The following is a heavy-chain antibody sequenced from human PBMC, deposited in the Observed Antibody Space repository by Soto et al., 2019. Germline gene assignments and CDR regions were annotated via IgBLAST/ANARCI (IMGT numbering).Heavy chain of an antibody. CDR2: INAGNGNT. D-gene: IGHD2-21*01. J-gene: IGHJ1*01. CDR3: ARSRAGGPYCGGDCYPTYFQH. Sequence: ASVKVSCKASGYTFTSYAMHWVRQAPGQRLEWMGWINAGNGNTKYSQKFQGRVTITRDTSASTAYMELSSLRSEDTAVYYCARSRAGGPYCGGDCYPTYFQHWGQGTLVTVSS. V-gene: IGHV1-3*01. CDR1: GYTFTSYA.